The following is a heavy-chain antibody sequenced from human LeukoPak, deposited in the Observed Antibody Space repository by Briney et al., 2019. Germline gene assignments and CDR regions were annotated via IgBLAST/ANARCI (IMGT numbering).Heavy chain of an antibody. CDR1: GYSISSGYY. CDR2: IYHSGST. V-gene: IGHV4-38-2*02. D-gene: IGHD6-19*01. Sequence: PSETLSLTCTVSGYSISSGYYWGWIRQPPGKGLEWIGSIYHSGSTYYNPSLKSRVTISVDTSKNQFSLKLSSVTAADTAVYYCARRGSPYSSGWYWYFDLWGRGTLVTVSS. J-gene: IGHJ2*01. CDR3: ARRGSPYSSGWYWYFDL.